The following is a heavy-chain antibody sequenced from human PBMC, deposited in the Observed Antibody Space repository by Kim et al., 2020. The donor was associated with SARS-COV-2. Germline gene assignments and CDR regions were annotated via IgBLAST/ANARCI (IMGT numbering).Heavy chain of an antibody. Sequence: SETLSLTCTVSGGSISSGSYYWGWIRQPPGKGLEWIGTISYSGSTYYNPSLKSRITISIDTSKNQFSLKLSSMTAADTAVYYCARDPLSGHFDYWGQGTLVTVSS. CDR1: GGSISSGSYY. CDR2: ISYSGST. V-gene: IGHV4-39*07. D-gene: IGHD1-26*01. J-gene: IGHJ4*02. CDR3: ARDPLSGHFDY.